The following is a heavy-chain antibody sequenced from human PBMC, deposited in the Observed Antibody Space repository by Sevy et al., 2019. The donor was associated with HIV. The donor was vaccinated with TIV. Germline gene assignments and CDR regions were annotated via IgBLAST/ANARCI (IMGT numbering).Heavy chain of an antibody. CDR2: ISFEGANK. CDR1: GFTFSSYG. CDR3: ARDSIPSGFSWIFDL. V-gene: IGHV3-30*19. D-gene: IGHD3-9*01. Sequence: GGSLRLSCAASGFTFSSYGMHWVRQAPGKGLEWVAIISFEGANKHYADSVKGRFTMSRDNSKNALHLQMNSLGHEDTSVYYCARDSIPSGFSWIFDLWGRGTLVTVSS. J-gene: IGHJ2*01.